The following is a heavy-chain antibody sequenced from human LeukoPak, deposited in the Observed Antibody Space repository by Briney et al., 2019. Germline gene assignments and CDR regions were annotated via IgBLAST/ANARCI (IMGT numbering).Heavy chain of an antibody. CDR3: ARGSIDWQAVAFDY. CDR1: GFTVSSNY. D-gene: IGHD2-21*01. J-gene: IGHJ4*02. V-gene: IGHV3-53*01. CDR2: IYSGGST. Sequence: PGGSLRLSCAASGFTVSSNYMSWVRQAPGKGLEWVSVIYSGGSTYYADSVKGRFTISRDNSKNTLYLQMNSLRAEDTAVYYCARGSIDWQAVAFDYWGQGTLVTVSS.